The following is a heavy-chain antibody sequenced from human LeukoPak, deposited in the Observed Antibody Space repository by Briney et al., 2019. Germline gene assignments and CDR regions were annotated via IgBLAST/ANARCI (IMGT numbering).Heavy chain of an antibody. CDR2: INDSGDST. CDR3: ATAYCSSTSCPT. V-gene: IGHV3-23*01. J-gene: IGHJ5*02. Sequence: PGGSLSLSCAASGFTFSSCAMSWVRQAPGKGLEGVSSINDSGDSTYYADSLKGRFTISRDNSKNTLYLLMNNLRAEDTAIFYCATAYCSSTSCPTWGQGTLVTVSS. CDR1: GFTFSSCA. D-gene: IGHD2-2*01.